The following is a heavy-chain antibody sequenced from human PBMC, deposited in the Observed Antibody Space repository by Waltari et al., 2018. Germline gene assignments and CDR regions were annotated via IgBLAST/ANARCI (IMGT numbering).Heavy chain of an antibody. CDR2: ISSRSSTI. J-gene: IGHJ6*03. CDR1: GFTFSSYS. Sequence: EVQLVESGGGLVQPGGSLRLSCAASGFTFSSYSMNWVRQAPGKGLEWVSYISSRSSTIYYADSVKGRFTISRDNAKNSLYLQMNSLRAEDTAVYYCARVHLLRFLELLGYYYYMDVWGKGTTVTISS. V-gene: IGHV3-48*04. CDR3: ARVHLLRFLELLGYYYYMDV. D-gene: IGHD3-3*01.